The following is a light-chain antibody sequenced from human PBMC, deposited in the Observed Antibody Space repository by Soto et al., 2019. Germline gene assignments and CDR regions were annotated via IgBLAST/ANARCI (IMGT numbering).Light chain of an antibody. CDR3: QQLNDYTIT. V-gene: IGKV1-9*01. CDR1: QGISSY. Sequence: IQLTPSPSSLSASVGGRVTITCRASQGISSYLAWYQQKPGKAPKLLIYDASALQSGVPSRFSGSGSGTDFTLTISSLQPEDFATYYCQQLNDYTITFGQGTRLEIK. J-gene: IGKJ5*01. CDR2: DAS.